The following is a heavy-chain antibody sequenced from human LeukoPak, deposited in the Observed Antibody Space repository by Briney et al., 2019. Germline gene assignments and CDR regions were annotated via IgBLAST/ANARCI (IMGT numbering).Heavy chain of an antibody. D-gene: IGHD2-2*01. CDR2: INPNSGGT. Sequence: ASVKVSCKASGYIFTDYYMHWVRQAPGQELGWMGRINPNSGGTNYGQRFQGRVTMTGDTSISTAYMDLSSLTSDDTAVYYCARRQCTITSCYLDYWGQGTLVTVSS. CDR1: GYIFTDYY. V-gene: IGHV1/OR15-1*04. CDR3: ARRQCTITSCYLDY. J-gene: IGHJ4*02.